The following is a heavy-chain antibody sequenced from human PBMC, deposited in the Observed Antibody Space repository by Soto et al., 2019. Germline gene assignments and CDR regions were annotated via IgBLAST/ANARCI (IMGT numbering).Heavy chain of an antibody. CDR2: IRGGGGNT. V-gene: IGHV3-23*01. J-gene: IGHJ4*02. Sequence: EVQLLESGGGLVQPGGSLRLSCAASGFTFSNYAMSWVRQTPRKGLEWVSTIRGGGGNTYYPDSVKGRFTISRDNSKDTVYLQMNSLRAEDTAIYYCAKERLGRGADYWGQGALVTVTS. CDR1: GFTFSNYA. CDR3: AKERLGRGADY.